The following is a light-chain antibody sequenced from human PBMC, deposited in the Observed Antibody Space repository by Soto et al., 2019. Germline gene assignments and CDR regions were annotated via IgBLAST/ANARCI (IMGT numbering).Light chain of an antibody. J-gene: IGKJ5*01. V-gene: IGKV1-5*03. CDR2: EAS. CDR1: QTISSW. Sequence: DIQMTQSPSTLSGSVGDRVTIPCRASQTISSWLAWYQQKPGTAPKLLIYEASTLERGVPSRFSGLRSGTEFTLSVSSLQPDDFATYYCQQYNDSFPYTFGQGTRLEIK. CDR3: QQYNDSFPYT.